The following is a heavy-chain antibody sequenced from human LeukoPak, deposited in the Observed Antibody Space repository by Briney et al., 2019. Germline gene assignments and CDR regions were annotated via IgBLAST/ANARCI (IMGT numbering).Heavy chain of an antibody. V-gene: IGHV5-51*01. J-gene: IGHJ5*02. Sequence: GESLKISRKGSKYIFTNYWIARVRQVPGKGLESVGVIYPGDSDTRYSPSFQGQVTISADNSISTAYLQWSSLKASDTAIYYCAMGVQNWFDPWGQGTLVTVSS. CDR2: IYPGDSDT. CDR1: KYIFTNYW. CDR3: AMGVQNWFDP.